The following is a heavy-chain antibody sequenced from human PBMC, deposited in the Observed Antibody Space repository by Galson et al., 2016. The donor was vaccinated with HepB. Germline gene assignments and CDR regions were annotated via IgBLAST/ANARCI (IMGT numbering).Heavy chain of an antibody. D-gene: IGHD2-21*01. CDR3: ARDYFCVGASCRGERGRFDY. CDR1: GFTFSSYW. J-gene: IGHJ4*02. Sequence: SLRLSCAASGFTFSSYWMSWVRQAPGKGLEWVANIKQDGSEKYYVDTVKGRFTISRDNAKNSLYLQMSSLRAEDTAMYYCARDYFCVGASCRGERGRFDYWGQGALVTVSS. V-gene: IGHV3-7*01. CDR2: IKQDGSEK.